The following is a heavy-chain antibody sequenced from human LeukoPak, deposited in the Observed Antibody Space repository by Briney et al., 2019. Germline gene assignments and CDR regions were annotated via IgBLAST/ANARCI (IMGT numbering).Heavy chain of an antibody. J-gene: IGHJ4*02. CDR1: GGSISGYY. CDR2: IYISGST. D-gene: IGHD6-19*01. CDR3: ARVGQGSGWYFDY. Sequence: SETLSLTCTVSGGSISGYYWSWIRQPAGKGLEWIGRIYISGSTNYNPSLKSRLTMSVDTPKNQFSLKLSSVTAADTAVYYCARVGQGSGWYFDYWGQGTLVTVSS. V-gene: IGHV4-4*07.